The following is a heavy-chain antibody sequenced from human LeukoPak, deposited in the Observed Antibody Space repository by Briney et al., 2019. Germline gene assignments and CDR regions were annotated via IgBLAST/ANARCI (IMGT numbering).Heavy chain of an antibody. Sequence: SETLSLTCTVSGGSISSGGYYWSWIRQPPGKGLEWIGYIYYSGSTNYNPSLKSRVTISVDTSKNQFSLKLSSVTAADTAVYYCARSEGYGDYAHDAFDIWGQGTMVTVSS. J-gene: IGHJ3*02. CDR3: ARSEGYGDYAHDAFDI. D-gene: IGHD4-17*01. V-gene: IGHV4-61*08. CDR2: IYYSGST. CDR1: GGSISSGGYY.